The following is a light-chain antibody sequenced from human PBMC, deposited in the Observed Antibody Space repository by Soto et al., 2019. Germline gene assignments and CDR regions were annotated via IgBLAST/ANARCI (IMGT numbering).Light chain of an antibody. CDR2: GAF. V-gene: IGKV3-20*01. J-gene: IGKJ1*01. Sequence: EIVMTQSPATLSVSPGERATLSCRASQSVSSNYLAWYQQKPGQAPRLLIYGAFKRATGIPDRFSGSGSGTDFTLTISRMEPEDFAVYCCQQYGSSPRTFGQGTKVDIK. CDR3: QQYGSSPRT. CDR1: QSVSSNY.